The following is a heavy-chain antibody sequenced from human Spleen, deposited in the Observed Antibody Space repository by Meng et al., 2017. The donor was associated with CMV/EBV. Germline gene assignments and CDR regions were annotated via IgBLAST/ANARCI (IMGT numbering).Heavy chain of an antibody. CDR2: VNAYNGDT. V-gene: IGHV1-18*01. Sequence: ASVKVSCKASGFTFTSSAVQWVRQARGQGLEWMGWVNAYNGDTIYAQKFQDRVTMTTDTSTSTAFMELRSLTSDDTAVYYCATSRPKRAWFDPWGQGTLVTVSS. CDR1: GFTFTSSA. J-gene: IGHJ5*02. CDR3: ATSRPKRAWFDP. D-gene: IGHD6-6*01.